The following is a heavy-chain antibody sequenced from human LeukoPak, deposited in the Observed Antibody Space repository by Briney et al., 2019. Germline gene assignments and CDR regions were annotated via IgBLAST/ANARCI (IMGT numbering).Heavy chain of an antibody. V-gene: IGHV4-34*01. CDR2: INRSGST. J-gene: IGHJ4*02. CDR3: ARSTVAGKTVDY. D-gene: IGHD6-19*01. Sequence: SGTLSLTCAVYGGSFSGYYWSWIRQPPGKGLEWIGEINRSGSTNYNPSLKSRVTISVDTSKNQFSLRLSSVTAADTAVYYCARSTVAGKTVDYWGQGTLVTVSS. CDR1: GGSFSGYY.